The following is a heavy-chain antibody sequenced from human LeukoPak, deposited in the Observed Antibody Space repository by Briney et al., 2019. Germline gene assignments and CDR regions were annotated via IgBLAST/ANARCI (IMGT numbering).Heavy chain of an antibody. V-gene: IGHV4-61*02. D-gene: IGHD1-26*01. CDR1: GDFISSGGYY. Sequence: SETLSLTCNVSGDFISSGGYYWSWIRQPAGEGLEWIGRMYRTGSTNYNPSLKSRVTMSVDTSKNQFSLKLSSVTAADTGVYYCAREKWESRGYYYMDVWGKGTTVTVS. J-gene: IGHJ6*03. CDR2: MYRTGST. CDR3: AREKWESRGYYYMDV.